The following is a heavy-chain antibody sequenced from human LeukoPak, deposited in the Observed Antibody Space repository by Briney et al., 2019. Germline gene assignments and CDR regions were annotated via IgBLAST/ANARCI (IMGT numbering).Heavy chain of an antibody. D-gene: IGHD3-10*01. CDR2: ISSSSSYI. V-gene: IGHV3-21*01. Sequence: GGSLRPSCAASGFTFSSYSMNWVRQAPGKGLEWVSSISSSSSYIYYADSVKGRFTISRDNAKNSLYLQMNSLRAEDTAVYYCARGCTMVRGVIIWGQGTLVTVSS. CDR3: ARGCTMVRGVII. J-gene: IGHJ4*02. CDR1: GFTFSSYS.